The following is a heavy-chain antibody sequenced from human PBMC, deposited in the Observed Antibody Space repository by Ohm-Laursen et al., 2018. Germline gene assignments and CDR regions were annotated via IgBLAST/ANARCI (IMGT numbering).Heavy chain of an antibody. CDR1: GFTFSSYG. Sequence: SLRLSCAASGFTFSSYGMHWVRQAPGKGLEWVAVISYDGSNKYYADSVKGRFTISRDNSKNTLYLQMNSLRAEDTALYYCAKDRGNSRGDYFDYWGQGTLVTVSS. CDR3: AKDRGNSRGDYFDY. CDR2: ISYDGSNK. J-gene: IGHJ4*02. V-gene: IGHV3-30*18. D-gene: IGHD4-23*01.